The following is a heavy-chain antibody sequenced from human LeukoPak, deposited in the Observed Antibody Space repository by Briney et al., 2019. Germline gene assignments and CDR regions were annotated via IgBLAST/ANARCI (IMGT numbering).Heavy chain of an antibody. Sequence: ASVKVSCNVSGNTFTSHYMHWVRQAPGQGLEWMGIIKPTDGRTTYAQKFQGRLTMTRDTSTNTVYMELSSLRFEDTAVYYCVSYNTARNWSDPWAQGTLVTVS. CDR2: IKPTDGRT. D-gene: IGHD3-3*01. V-gene: IGHV1-46*01. CDR1: GNTFTSHY. CDR3: VSYNTARNWSDP. J-gene: IGHJ5*02.